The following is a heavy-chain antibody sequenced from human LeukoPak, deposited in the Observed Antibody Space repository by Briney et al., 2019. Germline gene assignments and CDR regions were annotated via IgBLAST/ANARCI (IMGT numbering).Heavy chain of an antibody. CDR3: ARDSVLGLEYSSSGGYYYYMDV. Sequence: GGSLRLSCAASGFTFSSYGMHWVRQAPGKGLEWVAFIRYDGSNKYYADSVKGRFTISRDNSKNTLYLQMNSLRAEDTAVYYCARDSVLGLEYSSSGGYYYYMDVWGKGTTVTVSS. CDR1: GFTFSSYG. D-gene: IGHD6-6*01. CDR2: IRYDGSNK. V-gene: IGHV3-30*02. J-gene: IGHJ6*03.